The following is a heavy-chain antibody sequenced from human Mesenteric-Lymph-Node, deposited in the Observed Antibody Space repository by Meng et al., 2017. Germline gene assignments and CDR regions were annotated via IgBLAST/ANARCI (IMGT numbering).Heavy chain of an antibody. J-gene: IGHJ4*02. CDR3: ARSLRYFDWWDY. D-gene: IGHD3-9*01. CDR2: ISGSGGST. Sequence: GESLKISCAASGFTFSSYWMHWVRQAPGKGLEWVSAISGSGGSTYYADSVKGRFTISRDNAKNSLYLQMNSLRAEDTAVYYCARSLRYFDWWDYWGQGTLVTVSS. CDR1: GFTFSSYW. V-gene: IGHV3-21*01.